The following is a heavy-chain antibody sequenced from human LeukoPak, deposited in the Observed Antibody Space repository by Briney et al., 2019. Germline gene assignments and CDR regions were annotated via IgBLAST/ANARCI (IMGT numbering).Heavy chain of an antibody. D-gene: IGHD3-22*01. CDR3: DRRSDY. CDR1: GFTVSSNY. Sequence: GGSLRLSCAASGFTVSSNYMSWVRQAPGKGLEWVASIKEGGSEKYYVDSVKGRFTISRDSAKNSLYLQMNSLRAEDTAVYYSDRRSDYWGQGTLVTVSS. J-gene: IGHJ4*02. CDR2: IKEGGSEK. V-gene: IGHV3-7*05.